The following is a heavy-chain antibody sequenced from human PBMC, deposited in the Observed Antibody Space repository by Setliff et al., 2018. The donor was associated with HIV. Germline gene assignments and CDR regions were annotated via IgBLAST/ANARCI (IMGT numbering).Heavy chain of an antibody. Sequence: GGSLRLSCAASEFTFSSYAMSWVRQAPGKGLEWVSSISVSGGSTYYADSVKGRFTISRDNSKNTLSLRMNSLRAEDTAVFYCVTDRDGYNHWGHGTLVTAPQ. V-gene: IGHV3-23*01. D-gene: IGHD5-12*01. CDR1: EFTFSSYA. J-gene: IGHJ4*01. CDR2: ISVSGGST. CDR3: VTDRDGYNH.